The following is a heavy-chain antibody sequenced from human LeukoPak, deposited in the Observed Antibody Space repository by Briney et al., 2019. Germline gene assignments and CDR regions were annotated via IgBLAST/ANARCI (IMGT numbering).Heavy chain of an antibody. Sequence: SETLSLTCTVSGGSISSYYWSWIRQPPGKGLEWIGHIFYSGNTNYNPSLKSRVTISVDTSKNQFSLKLSSVTAADTAVYYCARDTNGVDVWGQGTTVTVSS. J-gene: IGHJ6*02. V-gene: IGHV4-59*01. D-gene: IGHD1-1*01. CDR2: IFYSGNT. CDR1: GGSISSYY. CDR3: ARDTNGVDV.